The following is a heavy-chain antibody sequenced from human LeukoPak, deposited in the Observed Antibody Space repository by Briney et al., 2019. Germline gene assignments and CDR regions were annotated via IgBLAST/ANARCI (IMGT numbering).Heavy chain of an antibody. CDR3: VRYGSGFDY. Sequence: GESLKISCKGSGYSFTNYWINWVRQMPGKGLEWMGRIDTSDFYTEYSQSFQGHVTISADKSISTAYLQWSSLEASDTAIYYCVRYGSGFDYWGQGTLVSVSS. D-gene: IGHD6-19*01. V-gene: IGHV5-10-1*01. CDR2: IDTSDFYT. J-gene: IGHJ4*02. CDR1: GYSFTNYW.